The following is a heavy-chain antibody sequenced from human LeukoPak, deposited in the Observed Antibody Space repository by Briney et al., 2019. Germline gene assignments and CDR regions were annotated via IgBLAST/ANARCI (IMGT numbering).Heavy chain of an antibody. Sequence: GTSVKISCKASGYTFTNFDINWVRQAPGQGLERMGWMNPVSGNAGSAQKFQGRVTLTRDTSMSTAYMEVTSLRSDDTAFYYCARAPMGRGALYWGQGTLVTVSS. J-gene: IGHJ4*02. CDR1: GYTFTNFD. D-gene: IGHD3-10*01. CDR2: MNPVSGNA. V-gene: IGHV1-8*01. CDR3: ARAPMGRGALY.